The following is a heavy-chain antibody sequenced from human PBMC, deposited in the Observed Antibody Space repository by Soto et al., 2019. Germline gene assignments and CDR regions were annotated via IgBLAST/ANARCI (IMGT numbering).Heavy chain of an antibody. V-gene: IGHV1-2*02. Sequence: ASLKVPCKASGYTFTGYYMDWVRQAPGQGLEWMGWSNPNSGGTNYAQTFQGRVTMTRDTSISTAYMEQSRLRSDDTAVYYCARFEPESCSSTSCLPNYYYYYGMDVWGKGTTVSVSS. D-gene: IGHD2-2*01. CDR1: GYTFTGYY. J-gene: IGHJ6*04. CDR2: SNPNSGGT. CDR3: ARFEPESCSSTSCLPNYYYYYGMDV.